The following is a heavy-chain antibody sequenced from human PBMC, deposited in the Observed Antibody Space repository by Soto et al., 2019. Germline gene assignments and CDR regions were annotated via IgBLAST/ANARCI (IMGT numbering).Heavy chain of an antibody. V-gene: IGHV3-15*07. CDR1: DFTFSNAG. D-gene: IGHD3-3*01. CDR3: TTGPTITIFGVVNTEPPDY. J-gene: IGHJ4*02. CDR2: IKSKTDGGTT. Sequence: GGSLRLSSAAADFTFSNAGMNWVRQAPGKGLEWVGRIKSKTDGGTTDYAAPVKGRFTISRDDSKNTLYLQMNSLKTEDTAVYYCTTGPTITIFGVVNTEPPDYWGQGTLVTVSS.